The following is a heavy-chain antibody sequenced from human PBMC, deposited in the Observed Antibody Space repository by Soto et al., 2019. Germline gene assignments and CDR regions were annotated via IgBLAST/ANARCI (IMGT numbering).Heavy chain of an antibody. V-gene: IGHV3-21*01. Sequence: PGGSLRLSCAASGFTFSSYSMNWVRQAPGKGLEWVSSISSSSSYIYYADSVKGRFTISRDNAKNSLYLQMNSLRAEDTAVYYCARDHSYYYDSSGYYGYYFDYWGQGTLVTVSS. CDR2: ISSSSSYI. CDR1: GFTFSSYS. CDR3: ARDHSYYYDSSGYYGYYFDY. D-gene: IGHD3-22*01. J-gene: IGHJ4*02.